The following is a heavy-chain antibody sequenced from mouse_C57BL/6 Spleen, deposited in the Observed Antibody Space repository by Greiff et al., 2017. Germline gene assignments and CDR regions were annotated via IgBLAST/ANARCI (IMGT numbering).Heavy chain of an antibody. CDR3: ARDYDYSYAMDY. CDR1: GYTFTSYW. Sequence: QVQLQQPGAELVKPGASVKLSCKASGYTFTSYWMHWVKQRPGQGLEWIGMIHPNSGSTNYNEKFKSKATLTVDKSSSTAYMQLSSLTSEDSAVYYCARDYDYSYAMDYWGQGTSVTVSS. D-gene: IGHD2-4*01. V-gene: IGHV1-64*01. J-gene: IGHJ4*01. CDR2: IHPNSGST.